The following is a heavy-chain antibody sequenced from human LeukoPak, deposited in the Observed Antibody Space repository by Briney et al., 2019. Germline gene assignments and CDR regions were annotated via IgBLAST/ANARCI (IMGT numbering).Heavy chain of an antibody. D-gene: IGHD6-13*01. CDR1: GGSISSYY. CDR3: ARPGAAASYWYFDL. V-gene: IGHV4-59*08. Sequence: SETLSLTCTVSGGSISSYYWSWIRQPPGKGLEWIGYIYYSGSTYYNPSLKSRITISVDRSKNQFSLKLSSVTAADTAVYYCARPGAAASYWYFDLWGRGTLVTVSS. CDR2: IYYSGST. J-gene: IGHJ2*01.